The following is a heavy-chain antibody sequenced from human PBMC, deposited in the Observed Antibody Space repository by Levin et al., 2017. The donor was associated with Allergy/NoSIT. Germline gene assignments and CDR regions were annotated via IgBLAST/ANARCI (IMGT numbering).Heavy chain of an antibody. CDR3: ARDLSSNGGIDS. CDR1: GGSLSGYY. Sequence: GSLRLSCAVYGGSLSGYYWSWIRQSPGKGLEWIGEINHSGSTKYNPSLKSRLTISVDPSKNQFSLKLSSVTAADTAVYYCARDLSSNGGIDSWGQGILVTVSS. D-gene: IGHD6-13*01. CDR2: INHSGST. J-gene: IGHJ4*02. V-gene: IGHV4-34*01.